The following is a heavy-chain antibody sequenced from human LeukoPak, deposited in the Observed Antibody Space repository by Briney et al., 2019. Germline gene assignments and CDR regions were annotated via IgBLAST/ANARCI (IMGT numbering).Heavy chain of an antibody. CDR1: GGSISSHY. Sequence: PSETLSLTCTVSGGSISSHYWSWIRQPPGKGLEWIGYIYYSGSTNYNPSLKSRVTISVDTSKNQFSLKLSSVTAADTAVYYCASCAFKKDYGSGSYYFDYWGQGTLVTVSS. V-gene: IGHV4-59*11. D-gene: IGHD3-10*01. J-gene: IGHJ4*02. CDR2: IYYSGST. CDR3: ASCAFKKDYGSGSYYFDY.